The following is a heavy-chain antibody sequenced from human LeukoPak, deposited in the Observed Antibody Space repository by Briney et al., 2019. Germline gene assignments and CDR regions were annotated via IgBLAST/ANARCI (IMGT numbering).Heavy chain of an antibody. V-gene: IGHV4-34*01. CDR2: INHSGST. CDR3: ARGRRLVGFDP. CDR1: GGSFSGYY. J-gene: IGHJ5*02. D-gene: IGHD1-26*01. Sequence: SETLSLTCAVFGGSFSGYYWSWIRQPPGKGLEWIGEINHSGSTNYNPSLKSRVTISVDTSKNQFSLKLSSVTAADTAVYYCARGRRLVGFDPWGQGTLVTVSS.